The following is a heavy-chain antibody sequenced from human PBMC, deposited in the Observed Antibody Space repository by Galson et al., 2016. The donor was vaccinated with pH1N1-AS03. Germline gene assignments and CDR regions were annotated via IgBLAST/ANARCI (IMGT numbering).Heavy chain of an antibody. J-gene: IGHJ6*02. CDR2: IITIFGTT. V-gene: IGHV1-69*13. CDR3: AREGVLSDRAFNYYGMDV. Sequence: SVKVSCKASGGTFSTYGISWVRQATGQGLGWMGGIITIFGTTNYAQKFQGRVTITADESTSTAYLDLSSLRSEDTAVYYCAREGVLSDRAFNYYGMDVWGQGTMVTVSS. CDR1: GGTFSTYG. D-gene: IGHD3-16*01.